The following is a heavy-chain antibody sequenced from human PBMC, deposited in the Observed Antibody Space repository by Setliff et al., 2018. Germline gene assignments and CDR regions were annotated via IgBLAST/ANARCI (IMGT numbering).Heavy chain of an antibody. CDR3: ASSGSGSYYNLDY. CDR1: GGSISSGSYY. CDR2: IYTSGST. J-gene: IGHJ4*02. D-gene: IGHD3-10*01. V-gene: IGHV4-61*02. Sequence: SETLSLTCTVPGGSISSGSYYWSWIRQPAGKGLEWIGRIYTSGSTNYNPSLKSRVTISVDTSKNQFSLKLSSVTAADTAVYYCASSGSGSYYNLDYWGQGTLVTVSS.